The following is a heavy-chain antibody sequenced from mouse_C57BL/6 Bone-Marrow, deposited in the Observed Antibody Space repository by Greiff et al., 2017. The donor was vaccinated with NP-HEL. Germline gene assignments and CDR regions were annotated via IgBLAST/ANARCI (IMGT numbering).Heavy chain of an antibody. J-gene: IGHJ4*01. D-gene: IGHD2-3*01. CDR3: ARVIYDGYPHYYAMDY. CDR2: ILPGSGST. Sequence: LQQPGASVKLSCKATGYTFTGYWIEWVKQRPGHGLEWIGEILPGSGSTNYNEKFKGKATFTADTSSNTAYMQLSSLTTEDSAIYCCARVIYDGYPHYYAMDYWGQGTSVTVSS. V-gene: IGHV1-9*01. CDR1: GYTFTGYW.